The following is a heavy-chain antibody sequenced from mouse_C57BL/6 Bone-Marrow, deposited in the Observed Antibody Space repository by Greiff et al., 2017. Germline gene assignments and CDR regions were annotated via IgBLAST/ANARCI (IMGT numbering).Heavy chain of an antibody. D-gene: IGHD1-1*01. Sequence: EVKLVESGGGLVQSGRSLRLSCATSGFTFSDFYMEWVRQAPGKGLEWIAASRNKANDYTTEYSASVKGRFIVSRDTSQSILYLQMNALRAEDTAIYYCAREHGSSYEGYFDVWGTGTTVTVSS. J-gene: IGHJ1*03. CDR1: GFTFSDFY. CDR3: AREHGSSYEGYFDV. CDR2: SRNKANDYTT. V-gene: IGHV7-1*01.